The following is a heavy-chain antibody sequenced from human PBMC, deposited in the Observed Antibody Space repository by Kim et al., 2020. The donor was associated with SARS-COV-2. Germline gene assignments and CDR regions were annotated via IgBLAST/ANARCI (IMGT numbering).Heavy chain of an antibody. CDR1: GGSFSGYY. CDR3: ARLRVITMIVVASENWFDP. CDR2: INHSGST. D-gene: IGHD3-22*01. V-gene: IGHV4-34*01. Sequence: SETLSLTCAVYGGSFSGYYWSWIRQPPGKGLEWIGEINHSGSTNYNPSLKSRVTISVDTSKNQFSLKLSSVTAADTAVYYCARLRVITMIVVASENWFDPWGQGTLVTVSS. J-gene: IGHJ5*02.